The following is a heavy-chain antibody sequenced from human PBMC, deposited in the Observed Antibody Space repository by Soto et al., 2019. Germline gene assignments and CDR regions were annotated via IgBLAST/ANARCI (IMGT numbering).Heavy chain of an antibody. D-gene: IGHD6-19*01. Sequence: PGESLKISCKGSGYSFTIYWIGWVRQRPGKGLEWMGIIYPGDSDTRYSPSFQGQVTISADKSISTPYLQWSSLKASDTAMYYCARPAFRGWTYYYYGMDVWGQGTTVTDSS. CDR2: IYPGDSDT. J-gene: IGHJ6*02. CDR3: ARPAFRGWTYYYYGMDV. V-gene: IGHV5-51*01. CDR1: GYSFTIYW.